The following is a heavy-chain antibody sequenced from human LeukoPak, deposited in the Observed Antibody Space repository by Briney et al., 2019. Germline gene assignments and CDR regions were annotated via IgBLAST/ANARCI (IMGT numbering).Heavy chain of an antibody. V-gene: IGHV3-66*01. J-gene: IGHJ4*02. CDR1: GFTFSGYA. CDR3: ARGSSGSYGELYFDY. Sequence: TGGSLRLSCAASGFTFSGYAMSWVRQAPGKGLEWVAVIYSGGSTYYADSVKGRFTISRDNSKNTLYLQMNSLRAEDTAVYYCARGSSGSYGELYFDYWGQGTLVTVSS. D-gene: IGHD1-26*01. CDR2: IYSGGST.